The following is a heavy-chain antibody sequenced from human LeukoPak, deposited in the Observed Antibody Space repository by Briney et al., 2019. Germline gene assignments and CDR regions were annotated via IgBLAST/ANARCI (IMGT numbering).Heavy chain of an antibody. Sequence: GASVKVSCKASGYTFTGYYMHWVRQAPGQGLEWRGWINPNSGGTNYAQKFQGRVTMTRDTSISTAYMELSRLRSDDTAVYYCARGYYDILTGYYPLGYWGQGTLVTVSS. CDR3: ARGYYDILTGYYPLGY. V-gene: IGHV1-2*02. J-gene: IGHJ4*02. D-gene: IGHD3-9*01. CDR1: GYTFTGYY. CDR2: INPNSGGT.